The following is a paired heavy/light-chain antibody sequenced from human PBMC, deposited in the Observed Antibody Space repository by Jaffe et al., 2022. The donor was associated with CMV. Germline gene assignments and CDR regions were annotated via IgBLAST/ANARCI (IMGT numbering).Heavy chain of an antibody. CDR2: INQGGSDT. V-gene: IGHV3-74*01. CDR1: GFTFSTFW. CDR3: ASDLRLPPDY. J-gene: IGHJ4*02. Sequence: EVHLVESGGGLVQPGGSLRLSCAASGFTFSTFWMNWVRQAPGKGLAWVSHINQGGSDTNYADSVKGRFTISRDNAKNTLYLQMNSLRTDDTGVYYCASDLRLPPDYWGQGALVTVSS. D-gene: IGHD6-6*01.
Light chain of an antibody. J-gene: IGLJ3*02. Sequence: QSALTQPASVSGSPGQSITISCTGTSDDVGYHNSVSWFQQHPGKVPKLLIYEVSIRPSGISNRFSGSKSGNTASLTISGLQAEDEADYYCTSFTRRRTWVFGGGTRLTVL. CDR2: EVS. CDR1: SDDVGYHNS. V-gene: IGLV2-14*03. CDR3: TSFTRRRTWV.